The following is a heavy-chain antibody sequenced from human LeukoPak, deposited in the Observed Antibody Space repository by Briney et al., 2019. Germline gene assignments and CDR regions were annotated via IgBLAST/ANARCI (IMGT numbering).Heavy chain of an antibody. Sequence: PGGSLRLSCAASGFTFSSYGMHWVRQAPGKGLEWVAVIWYDGSNKYYADSVKGRFTISRDNSKNTLYLQMNSLRAEDTAVYYCAKEYDFWSGYLDYWGQGTLVTVSS. CDR3: AKEYDFWSGYLDY. J-gene: IGHJ4*02. V-gene: IGHV3-33*06. D-gene: IGHD3-3*01. CDR1: GFTFSSYG. CDR2: IWYDGSNK.